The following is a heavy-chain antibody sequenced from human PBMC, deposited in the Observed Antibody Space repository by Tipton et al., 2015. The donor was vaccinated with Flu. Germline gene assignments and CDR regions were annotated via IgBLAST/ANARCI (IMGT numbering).Heavy chain of an antibody. CDR1: GGSISSYY. Sequence: LRLSCTVSGGSISSYYWSWIRQPPGKGLEWIGYIYYRGSTNYNPSLKSRVTISVDTSKNQFSLKLSSVTAADTAVYYCASRNWYFDLWGRGPLVTVSS. CDR2: IYYRGST. CDR3: ASRNWYFDL. J-gene: IGHJ2*01. V-gene: IGHV4-59*08.